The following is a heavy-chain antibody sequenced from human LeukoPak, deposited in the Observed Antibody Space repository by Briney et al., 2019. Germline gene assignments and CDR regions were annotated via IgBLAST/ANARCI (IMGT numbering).Heavy chain of an antibody. J-gene: IGHJ6*02. Sequence: GGSLRLSCAASGFTFSNAWMNWVRQAPGKGLEWVSYISSSSSTIYYADSVKGRFTISRDNAKNSLYLQMNSLRAEDTAVYYCARQTPSGGDCYSSCDLSQYYYYYGMDVWGQGTTVTVSS. CDR1: GFTFSNAW. D-gene: IGHD2-21*02. CDR2: ISSSSSTI. V-gene: IGHV3-48*01. CDR3: ARQTPSGGDCYSSCDLSQYYYYYGMDV.